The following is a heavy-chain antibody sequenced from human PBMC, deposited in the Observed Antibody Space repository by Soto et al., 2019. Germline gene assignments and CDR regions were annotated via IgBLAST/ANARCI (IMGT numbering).Heavy chain of an antibody. CDR2: ISGYNGHT. D-gene: IGHD3-16*01. CDR3: VREGEMPYYYYGLDV. Sequence: QVQLVQSGAEVRKPGASVKVSCKASGYTFTTYGISWVRQAPGQGLEWMGWISGYNGHTKYAQQFQGRVTMTTDTTTSTVNMDLRSLRADDTAVYYCVREGEMPYYYYGLDVWGQGTTVTVSS. J-gene: IGHJ6*02. V-gene: IGHV1-18*01. CDR1: GYTFTTYG.